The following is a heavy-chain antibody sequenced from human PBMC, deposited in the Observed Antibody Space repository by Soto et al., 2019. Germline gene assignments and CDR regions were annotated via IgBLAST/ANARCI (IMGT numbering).Heavy chain of an antibody. CDR3: GRDGSSGWHFDS. D-gene: IGHD6-19*01. CDR1: GFTFSNYW. V-gene: IGHV3-7*01. CDR2: IWKDGSEK. Sequence: HPGGSLRLSCEASGFTFSNYWMSWVRQAPGQGLEWVANIWKDGSEKYLVDSVKGRFTISRDNAKNTLHLQMNSLRAEDSAVYYCGRDGSSGWHFDSWGQGILVTVSS. J-gene: IGHJ4*02.